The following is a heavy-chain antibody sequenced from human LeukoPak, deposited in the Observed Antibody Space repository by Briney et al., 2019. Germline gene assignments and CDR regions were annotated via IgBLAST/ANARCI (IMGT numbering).Heavy chain of an antibody. V-gene: IGHV3-7*05. J-gene: IGHJ4*02. CDR3: ARASNPWLQLS. D-gene: IGHD5-24*01. Sequence: GGSLRLSCAASGFTFSNNWMIWVRQAPGKGLEWVANIQQDGGQKRYADSVRGRFTVSRDNAQTSLYLHMNSLRAEDTAVYYCARASNPWLQLSWGQGTLVTVSS. CDR2: IQQDGGQK. CDR1: GFTFSNNW.